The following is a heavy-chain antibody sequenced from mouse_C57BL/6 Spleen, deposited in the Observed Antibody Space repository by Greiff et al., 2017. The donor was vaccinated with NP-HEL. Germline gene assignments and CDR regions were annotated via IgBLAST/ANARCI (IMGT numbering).Heavy chain of an antibody. CDR2: ISSGSSTI. D-gene: IGHD1-1*02. V-gene: IGHV5-17*01. J-gene: IGHJ2*01. CDR3: ATLLLSY. Sequence: EVKVVESGGGLVKPGGSLKLSCAASGFTFSDYGMHWVRQAPEKGLEWVAYISSGSSTIYYADTVKGRFTISRDNAKNTLFLQMTSLRSEDTAMYYCATLLLSYWGQGTTLTVSS. CDR1: GFTFSDYG.